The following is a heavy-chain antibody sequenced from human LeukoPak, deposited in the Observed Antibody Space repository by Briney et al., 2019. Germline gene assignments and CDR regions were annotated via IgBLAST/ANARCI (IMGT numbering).Heavy chain of an antibody. CDR2: ISGSGGST. Sequence: GSLRLSCAASGFTLSSYWMSWVREAPGKGLEWVSAISGSGGSTYYADSVKGRFTISRDNSKNTLYLQMNSLRAEDTAVYYCAKDRDWTYDYWGQGTLVTVSS. CDR1: GFTLSSYW. J-gene: IGHJ4*02. V-gene: IGHV3-23*01. CDR3: AKDRDWTYDY. D-gene: IGHD1-7*01.